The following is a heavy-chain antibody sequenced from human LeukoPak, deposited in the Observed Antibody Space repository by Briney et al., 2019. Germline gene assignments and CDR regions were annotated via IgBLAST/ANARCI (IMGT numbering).Heavy chain of an antibody. Sequence: GASVKVSCKASGYTFTGYYMHWVRQAPGQGLEWMGWINPNSGGTNYAQKFQGRVTMTRDTSISAAYMELSRLRSDDTALYYCAREEGLCSSTSCSATFDYWGQGTLVTVSS. CDR3: AREEGLCSSTSCSATFDY. CDR1: GYTFTGYY. J-gene: IGHJ4*02. D-gene: IGHD2-2*01. V-gene: IGHV1-2*02. CDR2: INPNSGGT.